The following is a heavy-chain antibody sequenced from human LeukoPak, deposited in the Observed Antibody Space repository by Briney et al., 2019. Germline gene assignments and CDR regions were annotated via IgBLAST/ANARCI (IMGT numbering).Heavy chain of an antibody. Sequence: GGSLRLSCAASGLTVSRNFMSWVRQAPGKGLEWVSVMYRDGRTYYADSVKGRFTISRDNSKNSLYLQMNSLSAEDTAVYYCARSRPLNWNDLDYWGQGTLVTVSS. J-gene: IGHJ4*02. CDR2: MYRDGRT. V-gene: IGHV3-66*01. D-gene: IGHD1-1*01. CDR3: ARSRPLNWNDLDY. CDR1: GLTVSRNF.